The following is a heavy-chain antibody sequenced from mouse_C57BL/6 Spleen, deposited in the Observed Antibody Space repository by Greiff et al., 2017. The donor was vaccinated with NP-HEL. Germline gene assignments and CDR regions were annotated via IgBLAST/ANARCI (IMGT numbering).Heavy chain of an antibody. CDR2: IDPNSGGT. J-gene: IGHJ3*01. V-gene: IGHV1-72*01. D-gene: IGHD1-1*01. CDR3: ARGGYCGSKAWFAY. CDR1: GYTLTSYW. Sequence: QVQLKQPGAELVKPGDSVKLSCKASGYTLTSYWMHWVKQRPGRGLEWMGRIDPNSGGTKYNEKFKSKATLTVDKPSSTAFMQLSSLTSEDSAVYYCARGGYCGSKAWFAYWGQGTLVTVSA.